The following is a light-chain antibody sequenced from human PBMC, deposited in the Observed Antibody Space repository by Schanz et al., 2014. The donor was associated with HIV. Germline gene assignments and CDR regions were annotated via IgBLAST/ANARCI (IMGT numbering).Light chain of an antibody. V-gene: IGLV1-44*01. Sequence: QSVLTQPPSASGTPGQRVTISCSGSSPSIKTNAVNWFQQLPGTAPKLLIYNTYHRPSGVPDRFSGSESGTSASLAISGLQSEDEADYYCGSWDDSLNGWVFGGGTKLTVL. CDR3: GSWDDSLNGWV. CDR2: NTY. CDR1: SPSIKTNA. J-gene: IGLJ2*01.